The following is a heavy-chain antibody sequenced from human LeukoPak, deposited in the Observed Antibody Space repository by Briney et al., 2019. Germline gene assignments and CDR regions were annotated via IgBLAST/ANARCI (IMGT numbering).Heavy chain of an antibody. J-gene: IGHJ4*02. Sequence: GGSLRLSCAASGFTFSNYWMHWVSQTPGKGLVWVSRVSPDGRGATYADSVEGRFTISRDKDKSTFLQMNSLRAEDTAVYYCVRSVSGNYGRFDYWGQGTLVTVSS. V-gene: IGHV3-74*03. CDR1: GFTFSNYW. D-gene: IGHD1-26*01. CDR3: VRSVSGNYGRFDY. CDR2: VSPDGRGA.